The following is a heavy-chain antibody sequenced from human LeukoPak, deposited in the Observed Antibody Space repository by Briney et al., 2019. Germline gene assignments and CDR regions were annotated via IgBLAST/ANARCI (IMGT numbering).Heavy chain of an antibody. CDR3: ARYIVVVPAAKSPHTQLVDYYYYMDV. V-gene: IGHV4-31*03. J-gene: IGHJ6*03. Sequence: PSETLSLTCTVSGGSISSGGYYWSWIRQHPGKGLEWIGYIYYSGSTYYNPSLKSRVTISVDTSKNQFSLKLSSVTAADTAVYYCARYIVVVPAAKSPHTQLVDYYYYMDVWGKGTTVTVSS. D-gene: IGHD2-2*01. CDR1: GGSISSGGYY. CDR2: IYYSGST.